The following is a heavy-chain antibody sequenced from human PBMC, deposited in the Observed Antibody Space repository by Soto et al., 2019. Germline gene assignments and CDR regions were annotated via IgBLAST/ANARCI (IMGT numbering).Heavy chain of an antibody. CDR2: IYYSGST. V-gene: IGHV4-59*08. J-gene: IGHJ6*03. Sequence: SETLSLTGTVSDGSISSYHWSWIRQPPGKGLEWIGYIYYSGSTNYNPSLKSRVTISVDTSKNQFSLKLSSVTAADTAVYYCARSYSNYDYYYMDVWGKGTTVTVSS. CDR1: DGSISSYH. CDR3: ARSYSNYDYYYMDV. D-gene: IGHD4-4*01.